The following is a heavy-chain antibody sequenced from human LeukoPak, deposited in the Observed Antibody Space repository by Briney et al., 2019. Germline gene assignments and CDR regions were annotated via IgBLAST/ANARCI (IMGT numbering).Heavy chain of an antibody. J-gene: IGHJ6*02. CDR2: INTNTGNP. CDR1: GYTFTSYA. Sequence: ASVKVSCKASGYTFTSYAMNWVRQAPGQGLEWMGWINTNTGNPTYAQGFTGRFVLSLDTSVSTAYLQISSLKAEDTAVYYCASTPASCYYYYYGMDVWGQGTTVTVSS. CDR3: ASTPASCYYYYYGMDV. V-gene: IGHV7-4-1*02.